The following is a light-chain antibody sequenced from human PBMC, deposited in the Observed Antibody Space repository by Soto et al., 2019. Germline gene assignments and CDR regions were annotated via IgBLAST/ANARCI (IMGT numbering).Light chain of an antibody. CDR3: QQTFTTPHT. V-gene: IGKV1-39*01. CDR1: QSISSS. CDR2: AAS. Sequence: DIQMTQSPSSLYASVGDSVTITCRASQSISSSLNWYQQKPGKAPRLLIYAASTLQSGVPSGFSGSGSGTDFALTISSLQPENFATYYCQQTFTTPHTFGQGTNLEIK. J-gene: IGKJ2*01.